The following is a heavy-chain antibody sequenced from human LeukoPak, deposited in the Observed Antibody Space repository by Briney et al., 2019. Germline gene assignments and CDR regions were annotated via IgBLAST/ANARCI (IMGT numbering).Heavy chain of an antibody. CDR1: GFTFSSYW. CDR2: IKQDGSEK. Sequence: GGSLRLSCVASGFTFSSYWMSWVRQAPGKGLEWVANIKQDGSEKYYVDSVKGRFTISRDNAKNSLYLQMNSLRAEDTAVYYCARDLSRGYSSGWYDAFDIWGQGTMVTVSS. V-gene: IGHV3-7*01. J-gene: IGHJ3*02. CDR3: ARDLSRGYSSGWYDAFDI. D-gene: IGHD6-19*01.